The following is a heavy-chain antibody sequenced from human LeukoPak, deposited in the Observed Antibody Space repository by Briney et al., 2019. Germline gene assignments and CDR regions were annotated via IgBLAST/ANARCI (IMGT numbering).Heavy chain of an antibody. V-gene: IGHV4-59*06. J-gene: IGHJ4*02. Sequence: PSETLSLTCTVSGGSISSYYWSWIRQHPGKGLEWIGYIYYSGSTYYNPSLKSRVTISVDTSKNQFSLKLSSVTAADTAVYYCARTTYGSGSYPKSPFDYWGQGTLVTVSS. CDR2: IYYSGST. CDR3: ARTTYGSGSYPKSPFDY. CDR1: GGSISSYY. D-gene: IGHD3-10*01.